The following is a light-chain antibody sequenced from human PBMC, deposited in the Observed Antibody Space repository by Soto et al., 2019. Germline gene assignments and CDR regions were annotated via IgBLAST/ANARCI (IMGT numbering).Light chain of an antibody. CDR2: GVS. CDR1: PSVSSNF. J-gene: IGKJ1*01. V-gene: IGKV3-20*01. CDR3: QHYVYPQWT. Sequence: EIVLTQSPGTLSLSPGERATLSCRASPSVSSNFVAWYQQKPGQAPRLLIYGVSTRATGTPDRFSGSGSGTEFTLTIRRLEPEDFAVYFCQHYVYPQWTFGPGTKVDNK.